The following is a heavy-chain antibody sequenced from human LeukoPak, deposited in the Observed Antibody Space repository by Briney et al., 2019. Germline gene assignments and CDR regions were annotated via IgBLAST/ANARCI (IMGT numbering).Heavy chain of an antibody. V-gene: IGHV3-33*01. J-gene: IGHJ4*02. D-gene: IGHD3-16*01. CDR3: ARAVGPFDY. CDR2: IWPDGSYK. Sequence: GGSLRLSCATSGFTFSTYGIHWVRQAPGKGLEWVAAIWPDGSYKYYADSVKGRFAISRDNSKNTVYLQMNTLRDEDTAVYYCARAVGPFDYWGQGTLVTVSS. CDR1: GFTFSTYG.